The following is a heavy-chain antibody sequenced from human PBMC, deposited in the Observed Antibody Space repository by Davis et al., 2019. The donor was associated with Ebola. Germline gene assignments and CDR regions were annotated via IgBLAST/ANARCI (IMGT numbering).Heavy chain of an antibody. CDR2: IIPIFGTT. CDR3: ARGPAGDVVVTVPFDH. CDR1: GGTFSNYA. Sequence: AASVKVSCKAPGGTFSNYAITWVRQAPGQGLEWMGGIIPIFGTTEYAQKFQGRVTITADDSTTTAYMELSSLRSDDTALYYCARGPAGDVVVTVPFDHWGQGTLVTVS. J-gene: IGHJ4*02. D-gene: IGHD2-21*02. V-gene: IGHV1-69*13.